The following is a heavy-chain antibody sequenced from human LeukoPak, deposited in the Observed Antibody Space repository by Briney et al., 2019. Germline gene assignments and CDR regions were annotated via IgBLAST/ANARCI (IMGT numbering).Heavy chain of an antibody. CDR3: ARVGCSSTSCQYGMDV. J-gene: IGHJ6*02. D-gene: IGHD2-2*01. Sequence: TGGSLRLSCAASGFTFSSYSMNWVRQAPGKGLEWVSSISSSSYIYYADSVKGRFTISRDNAKNSLYLQMNSLRAEDTAVYYCARVGCSSTSCQYGMDVWGQGTTVTVSS. CDR1: GFTFSSYS. CDR2: ISSSSYI. V-gene: IGHV3-21*01.